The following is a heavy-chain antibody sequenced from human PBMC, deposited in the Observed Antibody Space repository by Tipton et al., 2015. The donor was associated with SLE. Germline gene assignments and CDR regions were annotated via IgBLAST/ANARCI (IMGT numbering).Heavy chain of an antibody. CDR3: ARTSGNFPFDY. V-gene: IGHV4-39*07. CDR1: GGSVSTSRYY. D-gene: IGHD1-26*01. J-gene: IGHJ4*02. Sequence: TLSLTCTVSGGSVSTSRYYWGWIRQPPGQGLEWIGNIFYNGVSNYNPSLRSRVTISLDTSKNQFSLKLTSVTAADTAVYYCARTSGNFPFDYWGQGNLVTVSS. CDR2: IFYNGVS.